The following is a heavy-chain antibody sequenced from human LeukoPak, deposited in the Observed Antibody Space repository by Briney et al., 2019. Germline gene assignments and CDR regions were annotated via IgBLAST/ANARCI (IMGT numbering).Heavy chain of an antibody. CDR3: ATRLTADSYEASDI. V-gene: IGHV3-21*06. Sequence: PGGSLRLSCAGSGFTFSRFSMIWVRQAPGKGLEWVASISSGSHHKYHADSLKGRFTISRDNDKNSLFLQMNSPRAEDTALYYCATRLTADSYEASDIWGQGTMVTVSS. J-gene: IGHJ3*02. CDR1: GFTFSRFS. CDR2: ISSGSHHK. D-gene: IGHD6-13*01.